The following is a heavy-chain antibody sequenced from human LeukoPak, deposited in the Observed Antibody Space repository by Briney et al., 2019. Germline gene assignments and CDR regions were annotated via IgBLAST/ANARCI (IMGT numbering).Heavy chain of an antibody. CDR3: ARGEVDSNVDY. CDR1: GFTFSTSE. Sequence: QPGGSLRLSCAASGFTFSTSEMNWVRQAPGKGLEWVANIEQDGSEEYYVDSVKGRFTISRDNAKNSLYLQMNSLRAEDTAVYYCARGEVDSNVDYWGQGTLVTVSS. CDR2: IEQDGSEE. J-gene: IGHJ4*02. D-gene: IGHD4-11*01. V-gene: IGHV3-7*05.